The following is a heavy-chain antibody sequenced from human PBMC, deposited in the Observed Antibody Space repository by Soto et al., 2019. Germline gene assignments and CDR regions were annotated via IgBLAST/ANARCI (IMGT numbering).Heavy chain of an antibody. V-gene: IGHV1-69*08. D-gene: IGHD3-10*01. CDR1: GGTFSSYT. CDR2: IIPILGIA. J-gene: IGHJ4*02. Sequence: QVQLVQSGAEVKKPGSSVKVSCKASGGTFSSYTISWVRQAPGQGLEWMGRIIPILGIANYAQKFQGRVTITADKSTSTAYMELSSLRSEDTAVYYCAREEYYYGSGAFFDYWGQVTLVTGSS. CDR3: AREEYYYGSGAFFDY.